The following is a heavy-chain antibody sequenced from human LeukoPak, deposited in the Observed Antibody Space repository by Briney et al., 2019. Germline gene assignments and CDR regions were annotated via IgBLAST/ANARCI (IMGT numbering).Heavy chain of an antibody. CDR2: ISAYNGNT. CDR1: GYTFTSYG. J-gene: IGHJ4*02. CDR3: VRVLDYYDSSDT. V-gene: IGHV1-18*01. Sequence: GASVKVSCKASGYTFTSYGISWVRQAPGQGLEWMGWISAYNGNTNYAQKLQGRVTMTTDTSTSTAYMELRSLRSDDTAVYSCVRVLDYYDSSDTWGQGTLVTVSS. D-gene: IGHD3-22*01.